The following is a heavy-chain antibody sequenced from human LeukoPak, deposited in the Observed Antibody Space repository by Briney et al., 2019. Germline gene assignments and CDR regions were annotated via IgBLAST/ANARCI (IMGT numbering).Heavy chain of an antibody. D-gene: IGHD2-21*02. J-gene: IGHJ5*02. CDR3: ARGAPHIVVVTAKYNWFDP. V-gene: IGHV1-8*01. CDR1: GYTFTSYD. CDR2: MNPNSGNT. Sequence: GASVKVSCKASGYTFTSYDINWVRQATGQGLEWMGWMNPNSGNTGYAQKFQGRVTMTTDTSTSTAYMELRSLRSDDTAVYYCARGAPHIVVVTAKYNWFDPWGQGTLVTVSS.